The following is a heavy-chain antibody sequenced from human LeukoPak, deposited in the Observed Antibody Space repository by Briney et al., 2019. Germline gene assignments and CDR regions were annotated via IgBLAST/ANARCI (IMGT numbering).Heavy chain of an antibody. V-gene: IGHV4-61*02. CDR2: IYTSGST. D-gene: IGHD6-25*01. Sequence: SETLSLTCTVSGGSISSGSYYWSWIRQPAGKGLEWIGRIYTSGSTNYNPSLKSRVTISVDTSNNQFSLRLTSVTAADTAVYFCARHPSSAWHADYWGHGNLVTVSS. J-gene: IGHJ4*01. CDR3: ARHPSSAWHADY. CDR1: GGSISSGSYY.